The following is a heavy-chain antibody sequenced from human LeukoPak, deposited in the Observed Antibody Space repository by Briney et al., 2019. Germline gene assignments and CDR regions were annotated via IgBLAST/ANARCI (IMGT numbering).Heavy chain of an antibody. D-gene: IGHD1-26*01. CDR2: IWYDGSNK. CDR1: GFTFSSCG. J-gene: IGHJ4*02. Sequence: PGRSLRLSCAASGFTFSSCGMHWVRQAPGKGLEWVAVIWYDGSNKYYADSVKGRFTISRDNSTNTLYLQMNSLRAEDTAVYYCARDLGASYFDYWGQGTLVTVSS. CDR3: ARDLGASYFDY. V-gene: IGHV3-33*01.